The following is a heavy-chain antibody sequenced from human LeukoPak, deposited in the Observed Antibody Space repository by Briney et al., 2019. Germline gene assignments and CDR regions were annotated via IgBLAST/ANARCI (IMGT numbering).Heavy chain of an antibody. J-gene: IGHJ6*02. CDR2: IRYDGSNK. CDR1: GFTFSSYG. CDR3: AKVGDYGDYDDYYGMDV. Sequence: GGSLRLSCAASGFTFSSYGMHWVRQAPGKGLEWVAFIRYDGSNKYYADSVKGRFTISRDNSKNTLYLQMNSLRAEDTAVYYCAKVGDYGDYDDYYGMDVWGQGTTVTVSS. V-gene: IGHV3-30*02. D-gene: IGHD4-17*01.